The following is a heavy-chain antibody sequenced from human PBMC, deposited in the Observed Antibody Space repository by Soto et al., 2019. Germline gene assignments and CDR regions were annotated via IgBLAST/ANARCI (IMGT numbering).Heavy chain of an antibody. Sequence: QVQLQESGPGLVKPSQTLSLTCTVSGGSISSGGYYWSWIRQHPGKGLEWIGYIYYSGSTYYNPSIRSRVPISVDPSKNQFPLKLSSVTAADTAVYYCASGLAAAAPPLYYYYGMDVWGQGTTVTVSS. CDR1: GGSISSGGYY. CDR3: ASGLAAAAPPLYYYYGMDV. CDR2: IYYSGST. J-gene: IGHJ6*02. V-gene: IGHV4-31*03. D-gene: IGHD6-13*01.